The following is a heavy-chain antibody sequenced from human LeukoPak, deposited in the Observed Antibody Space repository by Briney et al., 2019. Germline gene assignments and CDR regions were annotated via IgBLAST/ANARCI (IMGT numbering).Heavy chain of an antibody. D-gene: IGHD3-16*01. CDR2: INPNSGGT. CDR3: AREALGGVISVGAFDI. Sequence: GASVKVSCKASGYTFTGYYMHWARQAPGQGLEWMGWINPNSGGTNYAQKFQGWVTMTRDTSISTAYMELSRLRSDDTAVYYCAREALGGVISVGAFDIWGQGTMVTVSS. J-gene: IGHJ3*02. V-gene: IGHV1-2*04. CDR1: GYTFTGYY.